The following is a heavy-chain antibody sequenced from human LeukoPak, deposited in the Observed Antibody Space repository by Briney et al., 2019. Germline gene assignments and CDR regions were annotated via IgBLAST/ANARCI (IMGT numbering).Heavy chain of an antibody. D-gene: IGHD2-15*01. Sequence: SETLSLTCTVSGGSISSYYWSWIRQPPGKGLEWIGYIYYSGSTNYNPSLKSRVTISVDTSKNQFSPKLSSVTAADTAVYYCARVSTTPVAATETRYYYYGMDVWGQGTTVTVSS. CDR2: IYYSGST. J-gene: IGHJ6*02. V-gene: IGHV4-59*01. CDR3: ARVSTTPVAATETRYYYYGMDV. CDR1: GGSISSYY.